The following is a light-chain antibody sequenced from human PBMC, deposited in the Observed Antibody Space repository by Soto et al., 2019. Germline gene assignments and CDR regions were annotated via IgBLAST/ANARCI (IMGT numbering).Light chain of an antibody. CDR2: GAS. V-gene: IGKV3-11*01. CDR3: QPRSSWPPLT. CDR1: QSVGSSY. Sequence: EIVVTQSPGTLYLSPGERATLSCRASQSVGSSYLAWYQRRPGQAPRLLIYGASNRAKGIPARFSGSGSGTDFTLTLSSLETEDSAVYAGQPRSSWPPLTFGGGTKVDI. J-gene: IGKJ4*01.